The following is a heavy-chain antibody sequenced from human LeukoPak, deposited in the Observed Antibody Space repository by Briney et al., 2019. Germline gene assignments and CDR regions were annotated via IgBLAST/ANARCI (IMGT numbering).Heavy chain of an antibody. D-gene: IGHD1-1*01. Sequence: GGSLRLSCAASRFTFSNYWMSWVRQAPGKGLEWVANIKQDGTEKSYVDSVKGRFTISRDNAKNSLYLQMNSLRVEDTAVYYCARCTTGRTFGSLREIKRSREIDYWGQGTLVTVSS. V-gene: IGHV3-7*01. CDR3: ARCTTGRTFGSLREIKRSREIDY. CDR1: RFTFSNYW. CDR2: IKQDGTEK. J-gene: IGHJ4*02.